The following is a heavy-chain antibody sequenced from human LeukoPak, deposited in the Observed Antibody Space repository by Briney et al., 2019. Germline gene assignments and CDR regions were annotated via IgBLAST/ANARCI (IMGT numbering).Heavy chain of an antibody. V-gene: IGHV3-33*01. J-gene: IGHJ3*02. CDR1: GFTFSSYG. Sequence: PGGSLRLSCAASGFTFSSYGMHWVRQAPGKGLEGVAVIWYDGSNKYYVDSVQGRFTISRDNSKNTLYLQMRRLRAEDTAVYYCARGDYYDSSGYYFPDAFDIWGQGTMVTVSS. CDR3: ARGDYYDSSGYYFPDAFDI. CDR2: IWYDGSNK. D-gene: IGHD3-22*01.